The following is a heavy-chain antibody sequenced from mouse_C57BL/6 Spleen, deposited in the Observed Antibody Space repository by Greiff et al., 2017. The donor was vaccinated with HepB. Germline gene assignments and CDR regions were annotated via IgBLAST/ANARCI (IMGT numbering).Heavy chain of an antibody. J-gene: IGHJ2*01. CDR3: ARHPVYSKPPFDY. V-gene: IGHV5-6*01. CDR1: GFTFSSYG. CDR2: ISSGGSYT. D-gene: IGHD2-5*01. Sequence: EVKLVESGGDLVKPGGSLKLSCAASGFTFSSYGMSWVRQTPDKRLEWVATISSGGSYTYYPDSVKGRFTISRDNAKNTLYLQMSSLKSEDTAMYYCARHPVYSKPPFDYWGQGTTLTVSS.